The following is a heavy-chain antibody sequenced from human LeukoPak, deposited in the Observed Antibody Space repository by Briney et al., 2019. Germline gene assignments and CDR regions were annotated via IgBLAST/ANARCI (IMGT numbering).Heavy chain of an antibody. D-gene: IGHD2-15*01. V-gene: IGHV4-59*01. J-gene: IGHJ4*02. CDR1: GGSISSYY. CDR3: ARAQEYCSGGSCYPRYYFDY. Sequence: SETPSLTCIVSGGSISSYYWSWIRQPPGKGLEWIGYIYYSGSTNYNPSLKSRVTISLDTSKNQFSLKLSSETAADTAVYYCARAQEYCSGGSCYPRYYFDYWGQGTLVTVSS. CDR2: IYYSGST.